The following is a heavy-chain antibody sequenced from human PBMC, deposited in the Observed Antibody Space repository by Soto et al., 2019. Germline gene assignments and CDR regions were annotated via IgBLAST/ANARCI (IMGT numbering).Heavy chain of an antibody. CDR2: INYRGTT. CDR3: SRDEPGAAPY. Sequence: QVQLQESGPVLVKPSQTLSLTCTVSGGPSINVDRYLNWIRQHPEKGLEWMGYINYRGTTNYNPSLKSRILISIDTTKSQFSLRQTSVTAEDTAVYYCSRDEPGAAPYWGQGTLVTGSS. D-gene: IGHD6-13*01. CDR1: GGPSINVDRY. J-gene: IGHJ4*02. V-gene: IGHV4-31*03.